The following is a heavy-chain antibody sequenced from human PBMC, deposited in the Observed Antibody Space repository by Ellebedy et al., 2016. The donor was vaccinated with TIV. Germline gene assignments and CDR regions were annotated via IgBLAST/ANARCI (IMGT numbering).Heavy chain of an antibody. CDR2: ISFGGEST. CDR1: GFTFSDNA. Sequence: GESLKISCAASGFTFSDNAMGWVRQAPGKGLEWVAGISFGGESTYYPDSWKGRFTISRDNSKNTAYLQMSSLRVEDTAVFYCVKGHIYLSSFDQWGQGTLVTVSS. J-gene: IGHJ4*02. V-gene: IGHV3-23*01. D-gene: IGHD5/OR15-5a*01. CDR3: VKGHIYLSSFDQ.